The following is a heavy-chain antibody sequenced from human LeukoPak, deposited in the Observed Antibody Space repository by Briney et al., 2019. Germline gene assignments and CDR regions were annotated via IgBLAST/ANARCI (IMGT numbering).Heavy chain of an antibody. D-gene: IGHD3-10*01. CDR3: ARYGSGRSSPSNWFDP. J-gene: IGHJ5*02. CDR2: IIPIFGTA. Sequence: SVKVSCKASGGTFSSYAISWVRQAPGQGLEWTGGIIPIFGTANYAQKFQGRVTITTDESTSTAYMELSSLRSEDTAVYYCARYGSGRSSPSNWFDPWGQGTLVTVSS. V-gene: IGHV1-69*05. CDR1: GGTFSSYA.